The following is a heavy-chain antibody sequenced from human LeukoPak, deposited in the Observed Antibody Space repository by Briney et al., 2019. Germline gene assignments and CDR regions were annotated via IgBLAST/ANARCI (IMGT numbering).Heavy chain of an antibody. V-gene: IGHV4-4*07. CDR1: GGSISSYY. D-gene: IGHD3-10*01. Sequence: SETQSLICTVSGGSISSYYWSWIRQPAGKELEWIGRIYTSGSTNYNPSLKSRVTMSVDTSKNQFSLKLTSVTAADTAVYYCARDRGLYGEVLFDPWGQGTLVTVSS. J-gene: IGHJ5*02. CDR3: ARDRGLYGEVLFDP. CDR2: IYTSGST.